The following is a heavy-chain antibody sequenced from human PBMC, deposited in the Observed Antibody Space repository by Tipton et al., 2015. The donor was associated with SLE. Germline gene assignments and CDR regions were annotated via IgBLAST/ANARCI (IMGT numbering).Heavy chain of an antibody. J-gene: IGHJ4*02. CDR2: IRADGSNK. CDR1: GFTYSGYA. Sequence: SLRLSCAASGFTYSGYAMHWVRQAPGKGLEWVAFIRADGSNKDYADSVKGRFTTSRDNSKNTLYLQMNRLRVEDTAVYYCAGGTGAYFDHWGQGTLVTVSP. D-gene: IGHD3-16*01. CDR3: AGGTGAYFDH. V-gene: IGHV3-30*02.